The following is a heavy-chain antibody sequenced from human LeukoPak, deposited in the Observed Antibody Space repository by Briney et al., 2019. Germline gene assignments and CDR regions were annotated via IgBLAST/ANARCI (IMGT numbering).Heavy chain of an antibody. V-gene: IGHV3-53*01. CDR3: AREVYGSGSYYKDY. Sequence: GGSLRLPCAASGFTFSSYGMSWVRQAPGKGLEWVSVIHKNAITYYADTVKGRFTISRDNSKNMLYLQMNRLRAEDTAVYYCAREVYGSGSYYKDYWGQGTLVTVSS. J-gene: IGHJ4*02. D-gene: IGHD3-10*01. CDR2: IHKNAIT. CDR1: GFTFSSYG.